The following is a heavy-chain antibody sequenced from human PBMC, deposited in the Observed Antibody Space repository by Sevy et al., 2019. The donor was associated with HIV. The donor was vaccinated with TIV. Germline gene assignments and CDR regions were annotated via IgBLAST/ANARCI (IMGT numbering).Heavy chain of an antibody. V-gene: IGHV3-23*01. Sequence: GGSLRLSCVGSGFRFGSQAMSWVRQAPGKGLQWVSGMSGRGDSRGYAHSVKGRFTISRDNAKNSLYLQMNSLRAEDTAVYYCARGDFWSGYRYYYYYYGMDVWGQRTTVTVSS. J-gene: IGHJ6*02. CDR3: ARGDFWSGYRYYYYYYGMDV. CDR1: GFRFGSQA. CDR2: MSGRGDSR. D-gene: IGHD3-3*01.